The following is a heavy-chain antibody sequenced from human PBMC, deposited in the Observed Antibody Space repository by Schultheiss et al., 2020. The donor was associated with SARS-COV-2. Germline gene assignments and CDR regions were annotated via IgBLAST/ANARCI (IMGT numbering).Heavy chain of an antibody. CDR3: ARDRMGYSGSYYLDY. CDR1: GFTFSSYA. V-gene: IGHV3-30-3*01. CDR2: ISYDGSNK. J-gene: IGHJ4*02. D-gene: IGHD1-26*01. Sequence: GESLKISCAASGFTFSSYAMHWVRQAPGKGLEWVAVISYDGSNKYYADSVKGRFTISRDNSKNTLYLQMNSLRAEDTAVYYCARDRMGYSGSYYLDYWGQGTLVTVSS.